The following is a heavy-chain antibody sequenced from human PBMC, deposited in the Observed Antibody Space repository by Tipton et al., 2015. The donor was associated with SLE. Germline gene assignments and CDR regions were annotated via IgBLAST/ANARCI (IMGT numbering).Heavy chain of an antibody. Sequence: TLSLTCAVYGGSFSGYYWSWIRQPPGKGLEWIGEINHSGSTNYNPSLKSRVTISVDTSKNQFSLKLSSVTAADTAVYYCAREGQLVQYYFDYWGQGTLVTVSS. D-gene: IGHD6-6*01. V-gene: IGHV4-34*01. J-gene: IGHJ4*02. CDR1: GGSFSGYY. CDR3: AREGQLVQYYFDY. CDR2: INHSGST.